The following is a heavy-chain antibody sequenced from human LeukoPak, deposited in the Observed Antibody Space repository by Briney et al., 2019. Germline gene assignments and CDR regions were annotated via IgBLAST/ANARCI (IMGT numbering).Heavy chain of an antibody. D-gene: IGHD6-19*01. V-gene: IGHV4-39*01. CDR1: GGSISSSIYY. Sequence: SESLSLTCTVSGGSISSSIYYWGWIRQPPGKGLEWIGSIYYSGSTYYNPSLKSRVTISVDTSKNQFSLKLSSVTAADTAVYYCARPLNRYSSALPRARYNWFDPWGQGTLVTVSS. CDR3: ARPLNRYSSALPRARYNWFDP. J-gene: IGHJ5*02. CDR2: IYYSGST.